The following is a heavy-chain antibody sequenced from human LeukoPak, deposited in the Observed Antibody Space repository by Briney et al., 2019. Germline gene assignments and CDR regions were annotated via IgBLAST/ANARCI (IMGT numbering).Heavy chain of an antibody. CDR2: MNPNSGNT. Sequence: ASVKVSCKASGYTFSSYDINWVRQATGQGLEWMGWMNPNSGNTDYAQRFQGRVTMTRNTFISTAYMELSSLRSEDTAVYYCARGDFGDYFLDYWGQGTLVTVSS. J-gene: IGHJ4*02. CDR1: GYTFSSYD. V-gene: IGHV1-8*01. CDR3: ARGDFGDYFLDY. D-gene: IGHD4-17*01.